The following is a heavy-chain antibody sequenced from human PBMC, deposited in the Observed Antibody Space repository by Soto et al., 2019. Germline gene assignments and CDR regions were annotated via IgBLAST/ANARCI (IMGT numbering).Heavy chain of an antibody. CDR3: ARGRSVIDHDDFEY. J-gene: IGHJ4*02. CDR2: MSFDGNSK. CDR1: GFNFSSYS. Sequence: VQLLESGGNLVQPGGSLRLSCAASGFNFSSYSMHWVRQAPGKGLEWVAAMSFDGNSKYFADSVKGRFTISRDNSKNTLSLQMNSLGADDSAVYYCARGRSVIDHDDFEYWGQGTLVTVSS. V-gene: IGHV3-30-3*01. D-gene: IGHD2-21*01.